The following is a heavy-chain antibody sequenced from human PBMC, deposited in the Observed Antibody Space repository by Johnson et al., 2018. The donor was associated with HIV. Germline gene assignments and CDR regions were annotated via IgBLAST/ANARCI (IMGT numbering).Heavy chain of an antibody. CDR3: AKASHWAFDI. CDR1: GFTVSSNY. V-gene: IGHV3-11*04. Sequence: QVQLVESGGDLVQPGGSLRLSCAASGFTVSSNYMSWVRQAPGEGLEWVSYISSSATTKYYADSVKGRFTISRDSAKNSLYLQMNSLRGEDTAVYYCAKASHWAFDIWGQGTMVTVSS. J-gene: IGHJ3*02. CDR2: ISSSATTK. D-gene: IGHD1-1*01.